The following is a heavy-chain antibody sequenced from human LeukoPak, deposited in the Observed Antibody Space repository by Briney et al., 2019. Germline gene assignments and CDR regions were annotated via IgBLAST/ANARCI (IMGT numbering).Heavy chain of an antibody. CDR3: AKDLNSSSSIGKRFDY. J-gene: IGHJ4*02. D-gene: IGHD6-6*01. CDR1: GFTFSSYA. V-gene: IGHV3-23*01. CDR2: ISGSGGST. Sequence: GGSLRLSCAASGFTFSSYAMIWVRQPPGKGLEWVSAISGSGGSTYYADSVKGRFTISRDNSKNTLYLQMNSLRAEDTAVYYCAKDLNSSSSIGKRFDYWGQGTLVTVSS.